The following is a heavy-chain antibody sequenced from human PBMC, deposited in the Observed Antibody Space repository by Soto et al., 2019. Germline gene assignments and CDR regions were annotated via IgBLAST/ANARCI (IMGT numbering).Heavy chain of an antibody. D-gene: IGHD6-19*01. Sequence: QVQLVESGGGVVQPGRSLRPSCEASGFTFSSYGMHWVRQAPGKGLEWVAVIWYDGSNKYYADSVKGRFTISRDNSKNTLYPQMNSLTAEDTAVYYCARDTQIAYSSGWYDAFDIWGQGTMVTVSS. CDR1: GFTFSSYG. CDR2: IWYDGSNK. J-gene: IGHJ3*02. CDR3: ARDTQIAYSSGWYDAFDI. V-gene: IGHV3-33*01.